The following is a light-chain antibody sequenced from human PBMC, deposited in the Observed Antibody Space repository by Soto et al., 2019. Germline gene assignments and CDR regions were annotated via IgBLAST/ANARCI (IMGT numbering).Light chain of an antibody. V-gene: IGLV2-8*01. CDR3: CSYAGTYYV. CDR1: NSDVGGYKY. Sequence: QSVLSQPPSAAGSPGQSVTISCTGTNSDVGGYKYVSWYQQHPGKAPKIMIYEINKRSSGVPDRFWGSKSGNTASLTISGLQSGDEAEYYCCSYAGTYYVFGTGTKVTVL. J-gene: IGLJ1*01. CDR2: EIN.